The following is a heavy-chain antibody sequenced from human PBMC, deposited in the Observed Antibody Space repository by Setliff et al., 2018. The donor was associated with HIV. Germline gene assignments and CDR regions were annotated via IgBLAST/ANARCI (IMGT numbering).Heavy chain of an antibody. CDR1: GFTFSSYA. J-gene: IGHJ4*02. Sequence: GGSLRLSCAASGFTFSSYAMHWVRQSPGKGLEWMAVISYDETDKYYADSVKGRFTISRDNSKNMLYLQMNSLRAEDTAVYYCAKENYYVTEYWGQGTLVTVSS. CDR2: ISYDETDK. CDR3: AKENYYVTEY. V-gene: IGHV3-30*04. D-gene: IGHD3-10*02.